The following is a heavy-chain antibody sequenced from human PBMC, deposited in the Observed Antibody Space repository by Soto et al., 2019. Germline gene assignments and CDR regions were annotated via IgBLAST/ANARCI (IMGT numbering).Heavy chain of an antibody. Sequence: QVQLQQLGAGLLKLSETLSLTCAVYGGFVTSGSYYWSWIRQPPGKGLEWIGEMSHSGGTHFNPSLKSRVTISVDTSKNQFTLKMSSVTAADTALYYCARVERGTATTVVDAFDIWGPGTMVTVSS. D-gene: IGHD1-1*01. CDR3: ARVERGTATTVVDAFDI. CDR2: MSHSGGT. CDR1: GGFVTSGSYY. J-gene: IGHJ3*02. V-gene: IGHV4-34*01.